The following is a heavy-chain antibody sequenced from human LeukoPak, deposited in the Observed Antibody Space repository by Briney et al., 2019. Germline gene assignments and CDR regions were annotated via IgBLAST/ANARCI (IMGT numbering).Heavy chain of an antibody. V-gene: IGHV4-39*02. J-gene: IGHJ4*02. CDR1: GGSISSSTHF. Sequence: SETLSLTCTVSGGSISSSTHFWGWIRQPPGKGLEGIATIYYSGSTYYHPSLKDRVTISIYTYKNHFSLWLRSVTAADTAVYYCARLVGIAAHLFDYWGQGTLVTVSS. CDR2: IYYSGST. D-gene: IGHD6-25*01. CDR3: ARLVGIAAHLFDY.